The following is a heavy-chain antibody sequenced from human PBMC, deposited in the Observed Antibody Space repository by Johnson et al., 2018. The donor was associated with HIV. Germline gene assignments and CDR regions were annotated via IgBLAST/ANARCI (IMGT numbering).Heavy chain of an antibody. J-gene: IGHJ3*02. Sequence: MLLVESGGGVVRPGGSLRLSCAASGFTFDDYGMSWVRQAPGKGLAWVSGLNCYGGSTRYADSVKGRFIISRDSAKNSLYLQMNSLSAEDTALYSCARDEDAIMIGVAGGAFDIWGQGTMVTVSS. CDR3: ARDEDAIMIGVAGGAFDI. CDR2: LNCYGGST. D-gene: IGHD6-19*01. CDR1: GFTFDDYG. V-gene: IGHV3-20*04.